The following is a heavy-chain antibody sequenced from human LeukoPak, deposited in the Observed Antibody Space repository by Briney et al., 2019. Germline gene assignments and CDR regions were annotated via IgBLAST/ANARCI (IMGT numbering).Heavy chain of an antibody. J-gene: IGHJ3*02. CDR2: ISSGGSTI. CDR3: AKFQLQLLWDAFDI. CDR1: GFTFSSYE. V-gene: IGHV3-48*03. Sequence: TGGSLRLSCAASGFTFSSYEMNWVRQAPGKGLEWISYISSGGSTIYYADSVKGRFTISRDNAKNSLYLQMNSLRAEDTAVYYCAKFQLQLLWDAFDIWGQGTMVTVSS. D-gene: IGHD2-2*01.